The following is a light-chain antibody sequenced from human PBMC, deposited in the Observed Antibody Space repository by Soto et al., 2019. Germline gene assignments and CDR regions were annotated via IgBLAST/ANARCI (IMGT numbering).Light chain of an antibody. J-gene: IGLJ1*01. CDR3: CSYAGSYTWV. CDR2: DVS. CDR1: SSDVGGYNY. Sequence: QSVLTQPRSVSGSPGHSVTISCTGTSSDVGGYNYVSWYQQHPGKAPKLMIYDVSKRPSGVPDRFSGSKSGNTASLTISGLQVEDEADYYCCSYAGSYTWVFGTGTKVTVL. V-gene: IGLV2-11*01.